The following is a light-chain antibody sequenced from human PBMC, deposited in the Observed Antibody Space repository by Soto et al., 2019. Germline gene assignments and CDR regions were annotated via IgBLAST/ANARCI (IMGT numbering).Light chain of an antibody. CDR2: DVS. J-gene: IGKJ5*01. CDR1: RSIGNS. V-gene: IGKV3-11*01. Sequence: EIVLTQSPATLSLSPGERATLSCRASRSIGNSLIWYQQKPGQAPTLLIYDVSNRAAGIPARFSGSGSGTDFTVTISSLEPEDFAVYYCQQRFSWPITFGQGTRLEIK. CDR3: QQRFSWPIT.